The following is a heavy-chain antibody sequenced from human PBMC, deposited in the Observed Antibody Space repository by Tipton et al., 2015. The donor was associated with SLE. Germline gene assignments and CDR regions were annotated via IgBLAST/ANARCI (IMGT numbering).Heavy chain of an antibody. CDR1: GGYINTYY. D-gene: IGHD2-2*01. CDR2: IYTGGNT. CDR3: VVCSPSSCSYFDY. J-gene: IGHJ4*02. V-gene: IGHV4-4*07. Sequence: LRLSCTVSGGYINTYYWAWVRQPAGKGLEWIGRIYTGGNTKYNPSLESRVSLSVDTSRGQFFLEVRSVTAADTAVYYCVVCSPSSCSYFDYWGQGRLVTVSS.